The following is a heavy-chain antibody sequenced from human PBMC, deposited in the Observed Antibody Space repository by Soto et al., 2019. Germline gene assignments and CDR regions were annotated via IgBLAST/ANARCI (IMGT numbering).Heavy chain of an antibody. CDR3: ARVKGSGYHNWFDP. CDR2: IYHSGST. V-gene: IGHV4-4*02. J-gene: IGHJ5*02. Sequence: SETLSLTCAVSGGSISSSNWWSWVRQPPGKGLEWIGEIYHSGSTNYNPSLKSRVTISVDKSKNQFSLKLSSVTAADTAVYYCARVKGSGYHNWFDPWGQGTLVTVSS. D-gene: IGHD3-22*01. CDR1: GGSISSSNW.